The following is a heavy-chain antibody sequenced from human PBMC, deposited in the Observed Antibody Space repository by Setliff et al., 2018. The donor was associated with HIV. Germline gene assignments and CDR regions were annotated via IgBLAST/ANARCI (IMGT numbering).Heavy chain of an antibody. J-gene: IGHJ3*02. CDR3: AKGRTPSYGGDYRDTFDI. D-gene: IGHD4-17*01. CDR2: ISGSGGFDTT. CDR1: GFNFSPSI. V-gene: IGHV3-23*01. Sequence: PGGSLRLSCVTSGFNFSPSIMTWVRQAPGKGLEWVSTISGSGGFDTTSYADSVKGRFTISRDNSKNTLFLQMDSLTAEDTAVYYCAKGRTPSYGGDYRDTFDIWGPGTKVTVSS.